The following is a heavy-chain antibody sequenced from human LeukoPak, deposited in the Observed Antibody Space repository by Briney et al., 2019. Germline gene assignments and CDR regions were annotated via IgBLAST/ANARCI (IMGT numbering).Heavy chain of an antibody. CDR2: INPNSGGT. Sequence: VASVKVSCKASGYTFIGYYMHWVRQAPGQGLEGMGWINPNSGGTNYAQKFQGRVTMTRDTSISTAYMELSRLRSDDTAVYYCARQVGCSGGSCYSGYYYYYMDVWGKGTTVT. CDR1: GYTFIGYY. V-gene: IGHV1-2*02. J-gene: IGHJ6*03. CDR3: ARQVGCSGGSCYSGYYYYYMDV. D-gene: IGHD2-15*01.